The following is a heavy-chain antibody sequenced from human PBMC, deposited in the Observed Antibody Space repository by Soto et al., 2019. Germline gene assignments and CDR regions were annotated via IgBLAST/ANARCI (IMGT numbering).Heavy chain of an antibody. J-gene: IGHJ4*02. Sequence: GGSLRLSCAASGFTFSSYAMSWVRQAPGKGLEWVSAISGSGGSTYYADSVKGRFTISRDNSKNTLYLQMNSLRAEDTAVYYCAKDMVRGVISWGDFDYWGQGTLVTVSS. V-gene: IGHV3-23*01. CDR2: ISGSGGST. CDR3: AKDMVRGVISWGDFDY. D-gene: IGHD3-10*01. CDR1: GFTFSSYA.